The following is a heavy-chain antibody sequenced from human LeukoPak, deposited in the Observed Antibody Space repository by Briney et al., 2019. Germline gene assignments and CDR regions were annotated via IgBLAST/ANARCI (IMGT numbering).Heavy chain of an antibody. D-gene: IGHD6-19*01. CDR3: AKRSGRGAYYFDY. CDR2: IISSGDST. J-gene: IGHJ4*02. V-gene: IGHV3-23*01. CDR1: GFTFSNYA. Sequence: GGSLRLSCAASGFTFSNYAMSWVRQAPGKGLECVSVIISSGDSTYYADSVKGRFTISRDNSKNTLYLQMNSLRAEDTAVYYCAKRSGRGAYYFDYWGQGTLVTVSS.